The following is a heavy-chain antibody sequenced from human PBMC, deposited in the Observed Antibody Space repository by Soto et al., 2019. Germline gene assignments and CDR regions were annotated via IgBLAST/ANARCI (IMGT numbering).Heavy chain of an antibody. J-gene: IGHJ6*02. CDR2: ISSGGSTI. V-gene: IGHV3-48*03. Sequence: GGSLRLSCAASGFTFSNYEFNWVRQAPGKGLEWVSYISSGGSTIHYADSVKGRFTISRDNAKNSLYLQMNSLRAEDTAVYYCARVGLNFYYDGMDVWGQGTAVTVSS. CDR3: ARVGLNFYYDGMDV. CDR1: GFTFSNYE.